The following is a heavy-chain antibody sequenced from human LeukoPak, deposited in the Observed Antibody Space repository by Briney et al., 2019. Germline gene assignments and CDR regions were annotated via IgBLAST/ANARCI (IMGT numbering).Heavy chain of an antibody. V-gene: IGHV4-59*01. Sequence: SETLSLTCTVSGGSISSYYWSWIRQPPGKGLEWIGYIYYSGSTNYNPSLKGRVTISVDTSKNQFSLKLSSVTAADTAVYYCARGLRDSSGYYSDLFDYWGQGTLVTVSS. D-gene: IGHD3-22*01. CDR2: IYYSGST. J-gene: IGHJ4*02. CDR3: ARGLRDSSGYYSDLFDY. CDR1: GGSISSYY.